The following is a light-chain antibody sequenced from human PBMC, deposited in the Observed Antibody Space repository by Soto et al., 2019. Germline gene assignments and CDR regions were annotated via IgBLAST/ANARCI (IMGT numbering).Light chain of an antibody. J-gene: IGKJ1*01. V-gene: IGKV1-27*01. CDR1: QGISNH. CDR3: QKYNSAPWT. Sequence: DMQMTQSPSSLSASVGDRVTITCRASQGISNHLAWYQQKPGKVPKLLIYAASTLQVGVPSRFSGSGSGTDYTLTISSLQPEDVATYYCQKYNSAPWTFGQGTKVEIK. CDR2: AAS.